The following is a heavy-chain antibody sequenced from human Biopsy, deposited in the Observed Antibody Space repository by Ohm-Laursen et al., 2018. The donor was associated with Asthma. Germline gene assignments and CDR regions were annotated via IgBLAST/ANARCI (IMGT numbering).Heavy chain of an antibody. CDR2: ISYDGSNN. CDR1: GFTFSSYG. J-gene: IGHJ6*02. V-gene: IGHV3-30*18. Sequence: RLSCAASGFTFSSYGMYWVRQAPGKGLGWVAVISYDGSNNYYADSVKGRFTISRDNSKNTLYLQMNSLRAEDTAVYYCAKDTEGRYDFWSGLSYNYYGMDVWGQGTTVTVSS. CDR3: AKDTEGRYDFWSGLSYNYYGMDV. D-gene: IGHD3-3*01.